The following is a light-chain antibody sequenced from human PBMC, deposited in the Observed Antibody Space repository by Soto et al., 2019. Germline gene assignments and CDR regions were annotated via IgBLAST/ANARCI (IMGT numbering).Light chain of an antibody. CDR1: QSVSSSY. V-gene: IGKV3D-20*02. Sequence: VLTQSPVTLSMSLWEGTNRSFRASQSVSSSYLAWYKQKPGQAPRLLIYGEYSRATGVQDRFSGGGSGKEFTITITSMQSEDFEVYWCKKYNNWQITFGTGTRLEIK. J-gene: IGKJ5*01. CDR2: GEY. CDR3: KKYNNWQIT.